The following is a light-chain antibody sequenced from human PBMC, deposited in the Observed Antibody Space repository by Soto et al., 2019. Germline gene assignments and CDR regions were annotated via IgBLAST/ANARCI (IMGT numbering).Light chain of an antibody. V-gene: IGLV2-8*01. Sequence: QSALTQPPSASGSPGQSVTISCTGTSSDVGGHNYVSWFQHHPGKAPRLMIYEVIKRPSGVPDRFSGSKSGNTASLTVSGLQAEDEADYYCNSYGGNNNWVFGGGTKVTVL. CDR1: SSDVGGHNY. J-gene: IGLJ3*02. CDR2: EVI. CDR3: NSYGGNNNWV.